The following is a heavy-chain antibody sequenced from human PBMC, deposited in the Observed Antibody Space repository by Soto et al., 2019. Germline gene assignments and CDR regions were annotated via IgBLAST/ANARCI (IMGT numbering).Heavy chain of an antibody. V-gene: IGHV3-21*01. CDR1: GFIFSSYS. J-gene: IGHJ3*01. D-gene: IGHD4-17*01. Sequence: PGGSLRLSCAASGFIFSSYSMNWVRQAPGKGLEWVSSIRSSSSYIYYADSVKGRFTIARDNAKNSLYLQMNSLRAEDTAIYYCARELGPYDYGDYTVSWGQGTMVTVSS. CDR3: ARELGPYDYGDYTVS. CDR2: IRSSSSYI.